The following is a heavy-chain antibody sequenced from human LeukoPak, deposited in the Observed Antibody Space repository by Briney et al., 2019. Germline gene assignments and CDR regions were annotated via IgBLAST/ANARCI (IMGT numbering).Heavy chain of an antibody. D-gene: IGHD3-10*01. J-gene: IGHJ6*03. V-gene: IGHV4-34*01. CDR2: INRSGST. CDR1: GGSFSGYY. Sequence: PSETLSLTCAVYGGSFSGYYWSWIRQPPGKGLEWIGEINRSGSTNYNPSLKSRVTISVDTSKNQFSLKLSSVTAADTAVYYCARGSRITMVRGVIIRATTHYYYMDVWGKGTTVTVSS. CDR3: ARGSRITMVRGVIIRATTHYYYMDV.